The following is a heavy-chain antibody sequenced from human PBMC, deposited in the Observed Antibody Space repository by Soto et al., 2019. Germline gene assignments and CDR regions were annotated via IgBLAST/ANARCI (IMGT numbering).Heavy chain of an antibody. V-gene: IGHV4-4*02. CDR3: ARGPPTVITWYYYYYYMDV. CDR1: SGSISSSNW. CDR2: IYHSGST. J-gene: IGHJ6*03. D-gene: IGHD4-17*01. Sequence: QVQLQESGPGLVKPSGTLSLTCAVSSGSISSSNWWSWVRQPPGKGLEWIGEIYHSGSTNYNPSRKSRVTRTVDKSKNQFTLKLSSVTAADTAVYYCARGPPTVITWYYYYYYMDVWGKGTTVTVSS.